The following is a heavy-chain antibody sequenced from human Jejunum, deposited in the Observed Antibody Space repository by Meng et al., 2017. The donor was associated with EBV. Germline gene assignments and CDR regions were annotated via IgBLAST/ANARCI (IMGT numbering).Heavy chain of an antibody. D-gene: IGHD5-18*01. V-gene: IGHV1-2*06. CDR3: ARPISGYTYYFDY. Sequence: QGPGVQSGAKVKESGDSVKGPCKPSGYTFTDYYLHWVRQAPGQGLEWMGRVNPNSGVTNYAEKFQGRVTMTRDTSISTSYMEVSRLTSDDTAVYYCARPISGYTYYFDYWGQGTLVTVSS. CDR2: VNPNSGVT. CDR1: GYTFTDYY. J-gene: IGHJ4*02.